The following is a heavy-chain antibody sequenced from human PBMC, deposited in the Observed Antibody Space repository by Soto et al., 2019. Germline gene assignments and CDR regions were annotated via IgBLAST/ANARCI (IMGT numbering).Heavy chain of an antibody. V-gene: IGHV3-11*01. CDR2: ISSSGSTI. J-gene: IGHJ4*02. D-gene: IGHD2-2*01. CDR3: ARDSCSSTSCYRGIFDY. CDR1: GFTFSDYY. Sequence: GSLRLSCAASGFTFSDYYMSWIRQAPGKGLEWVSYISSSGSTIYYADSVKGRFTISRDNAKNSLYLQMNSLRAEDTAVYYCARDSCSSTSCYRGIFDYWGQGTLVTVSS.